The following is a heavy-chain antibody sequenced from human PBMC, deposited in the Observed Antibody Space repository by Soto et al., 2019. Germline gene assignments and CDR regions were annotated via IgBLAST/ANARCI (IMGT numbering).Heavy chain of an antibody. CDR2: ISAYNGNT. V-gene: IGHV1-18*01. CDR1: GYTFTSSG. J-gene: IGHJ5*02. D-gene: IGHD3-22*01. CDR3: ARDSLVVSWFDP. Sequence: GASVKVSCKASGYTFTSSGISGVRQAPGQGLEWMGWISAYNGNTNYAQKLQGRVTMTTDTSTSTAYMELRSLRSDDTAVYYCARDSLVVSWFDPWGQGTLVTVSS.